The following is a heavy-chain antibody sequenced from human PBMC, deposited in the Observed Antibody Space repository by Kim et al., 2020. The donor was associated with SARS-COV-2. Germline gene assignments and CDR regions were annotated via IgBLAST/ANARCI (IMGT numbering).Heavy chain of an antibody. J-gene: IGHJ4*02. CDR3: ASDASSGPFDY. D-gene: IGHD6-19*01. V-gene: IGHV3-23*01. CDR2: T. Sequence: TYYADSVKGRFTISRDNSKNTLYLQMNSLRAEDTAVYYCASDASSGPFDYWGQGTLVTVSS.